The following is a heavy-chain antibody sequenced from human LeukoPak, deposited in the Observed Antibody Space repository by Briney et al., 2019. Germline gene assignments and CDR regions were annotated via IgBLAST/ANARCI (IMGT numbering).Heavy chain of an antibody. Sequence: GGSLRLSCAASGLTFSSHWMHWVRQAPGKGLVWVSRITNDGSSTTYADSVKGRFTISRDNAKNSLYLQMSNLRAEDTAVYFCARGGGLDVWGQGATVTVSS. D-gene: IGHD3-16*01. V-gene: IGHV3-74*01. J-gene: IGHJ6*02. CDR3: ARGGGLDV. CDR2: ITNDGSST. CDR1: GLTFSSHW.